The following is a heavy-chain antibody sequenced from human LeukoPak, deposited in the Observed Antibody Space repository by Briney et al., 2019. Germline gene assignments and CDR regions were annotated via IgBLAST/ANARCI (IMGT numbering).Heavy chain of an antibody. CDR2: INHSGST. V-gene: IGHV4-34*01. Sequence: SETLSLTCAVYGGSFSGYYWSWIRQPPGKGLEWIGEINHSGSTNYHPSLKSRVTISVDTSKNQFSLKLSPVTAADTAAYYCASVYSWHDYWGQGTLVTVSS. D-gene: IGHD2-15*01. CDR1: GGSFSGYY. CDR3: ASVYSWHDY. J-gene: IGHJ4*02.